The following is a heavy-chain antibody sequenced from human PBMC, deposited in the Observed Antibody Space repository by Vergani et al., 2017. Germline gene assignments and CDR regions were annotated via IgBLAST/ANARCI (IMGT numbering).Heavy chain of an antibody. CDR2: ISGSGGST. J-gene: IGHJ4*02. V-gene: IGHV3-23*04. CDR1: GYTFTSYG. D-gene: IGHD5-12*01. Sequence: VQLVQSGAEVKKPGASVKVSCKASGYTFTSYGISWVRQAPGKGLEWVSAISGSGGSTYYADSVKGRFTISRDNSKNTLYLQMNSLRAEDTAVYYCAKDQDVDIVATGLFDYWGQGTLVTVSS. CDR3: AKDQDVDIVATGLFDY.